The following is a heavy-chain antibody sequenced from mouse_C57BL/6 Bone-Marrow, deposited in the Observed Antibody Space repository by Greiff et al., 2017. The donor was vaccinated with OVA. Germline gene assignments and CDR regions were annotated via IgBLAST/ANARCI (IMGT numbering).Heavy chain of an antibody. J-gene: IGHJ2*01. CDR2: IWSGGST. CDR1: GFSFTSYG. V-gene: IGHV2-2*01. CDR3: ASQGY. Sequence: QVQLQQSGPGLVQPSQSLSITCTASGFSFTSYGVHWVRQSPGKGLEWLGVIWSGGSTDYKAAFISRLSISKDNSKSQVFFKMNSLQADDTAIYYCASQGYWGQGTTLTVSS.